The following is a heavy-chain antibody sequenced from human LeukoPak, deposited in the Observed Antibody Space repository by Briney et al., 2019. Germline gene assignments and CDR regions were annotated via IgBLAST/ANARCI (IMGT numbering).Heavy chain of an antibody. J-gene: IGHJ3*02. D-gene: IGHD1-26*01. CDR3: ARSTLVGATICAFDI. V-gene: IGHV1-2*02. Sequence: ASVKVSCKASGYTFTGYYMHWVRQAPGQGLEWMGWINPNSGGTNYAQNFQGRVTMTRDTSISTAYMELSRLRSDDTALYYCARSTLVGATICAFDIWGQGTMVTVSS. CDR1: GYTFTGYY. CDR2: INPNSGGT.